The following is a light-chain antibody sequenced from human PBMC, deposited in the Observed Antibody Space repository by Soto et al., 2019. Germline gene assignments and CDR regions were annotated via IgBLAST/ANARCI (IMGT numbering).Light chain of an antibody. CDR1: QSLVHRDGNTY. J-gene: IGKJ5*01. V-gene: IGKV2-30*02. Sequence: SPLSLPVTLGQAASISCRSSQSLVHRDGNTYLSWFRQRPGQSPRRLIYKVSNREAGVPDRFSGSGSGTDFTLKISRVEAEDVGVYYCMQRTEFPITFGQGTRLEI. CDR3: MQRTEFPIT. CDR2: KVS.